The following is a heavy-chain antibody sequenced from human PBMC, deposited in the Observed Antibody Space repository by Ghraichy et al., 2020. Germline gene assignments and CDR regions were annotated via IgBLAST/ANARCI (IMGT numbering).Heavy chain of an antibody. V-gene: IGHV1-69*05. CDR2: IIPMFGAI. CDR1: GGTFSNYG. Sequence: SVKVSCKASGGTFSNYGVSWVRQAPGQGLEWMGGIIPMFGAIHYGLGLHDRLTITTDESTSVVYMELSSLTSDDTAVYYCVRDVDIAATVAYDSYNAMDVWGQGTTVTVSS. CDR3: VRDVDIAATVAYDSYNAMDV. D-gene: IGHD6-13*01. J-gene: IGHJ6*02.